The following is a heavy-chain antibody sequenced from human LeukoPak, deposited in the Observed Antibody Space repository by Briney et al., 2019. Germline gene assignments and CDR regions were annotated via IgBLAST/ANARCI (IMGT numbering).Heavy chain of an antibody. CDR2: IIPIFGTA. V-gene: IGHV1-69*13. CDR1: GGTFSSYA. D-gene: IGHD3-10*01. Sequence: GASVKVSCKASGGTFSSYAISWVRQAPGQGLEWMGGIIPIFGTANYAQKFQGRVTITADESMSTAYMELSSLRSEDTAVYYCAREGDYYGSGNYYNVWFDPWGQGTLVTVSS. J-gene: IGHJ5*02. CDR3: AREGDYYGSGNYYNVWFDP.